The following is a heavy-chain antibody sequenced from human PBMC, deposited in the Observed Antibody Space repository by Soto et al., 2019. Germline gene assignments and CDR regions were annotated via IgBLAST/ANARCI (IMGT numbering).Heavy chain of an antibody. CDR3: ARALYYCGWGSTSAWFDP. CDR2: INPSGGST. Sequence: VASVKVSCKASGYTFTSYYMHWVRQAPGQGHEWMGIINPSGGSTSYAQKFQGRVTMTRDTSTSTVYMELSSLSSEDTAVYYCARALYYCGWGSTSAWFDPWGQGTLVTVSS. CDR1: GYTFTSYY. V-gene: IGHV1-46*01. D-gene: IGHD3-10*01. J-gene: IGHJ5*02.